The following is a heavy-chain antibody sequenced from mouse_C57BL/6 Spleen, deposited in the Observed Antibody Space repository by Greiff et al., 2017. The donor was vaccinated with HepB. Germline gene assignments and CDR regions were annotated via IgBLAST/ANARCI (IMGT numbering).Heavy chain of an antibody. Sequence: EVQLVESGGGLVQPGGSLKLSCAASGFTFSDYYMYWVRQTPEKRLEWVAYISNGGGSTYYPDTVKGRFTISRDNAKNTLYLQMSRLKSEDTAMYYCAIQLGGYGYFDVWGTGTTVTVSS. J-gene: IGHJ1*03. CDR2: ISNGGGST. CDR1: GFTFSDYY. V-gene: IGHV5-12*01. CDR3: AIQLGGYGYFDV.